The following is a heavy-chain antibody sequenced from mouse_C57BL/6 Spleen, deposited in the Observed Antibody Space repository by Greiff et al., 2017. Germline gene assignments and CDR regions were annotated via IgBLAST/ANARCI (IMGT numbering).Heavy chain of an antibody. CDR1: GYTFTSYW. Sequence: VQLQQSGAELVKPGASVKVSCKASGYTFTSYWMHWVKQRPGQGLEWIGRIHPSDSDTNYNQKFKGKATLTVDKSSSTAYMQLSSLTSEDSAVYYCAIGFITTVVATDYYAMDYWGQGTSVTVSS. V-gene: IGHV1-74*01. J-gene: IGHJ4*01. CDR3: AIGFITTVVATDYYAMDY. D-gene: IGHD1-1*01. CDR2: IHPSDSDT.